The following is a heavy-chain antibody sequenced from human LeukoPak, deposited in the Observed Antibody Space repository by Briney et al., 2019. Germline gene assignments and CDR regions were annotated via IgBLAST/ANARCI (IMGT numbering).Heavy chain of an antibody. CDR2: IYYSGST. D-gene: IGHD3-3*01. V-gene: IGHV4-39*01. CDR1: GGSISSSSYY. Sequence: SETLSLTCTVSGGSISSSSYYWGWIRQPPGKGLEWIGSIYYSGSTYYNPSLKSRVTISVDTSKNQFSLKLSSVTAADTAVYYCARQEEWPEYYFDYWGQGTLVTVSS. CDR3: ARQEEWPEYYFDY. J-gene: IGHJ4*02.